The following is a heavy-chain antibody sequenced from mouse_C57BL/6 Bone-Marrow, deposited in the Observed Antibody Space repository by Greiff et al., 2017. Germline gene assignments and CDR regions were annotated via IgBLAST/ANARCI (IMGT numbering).Heavy chain of an antibody. CDR1: GYTFTDYN. CDR3: ARRDYGSSLLWDFDV. CDR2: INPNNGGT. V-gene: IGHV1-18*01. D-gene: IGHD1-1*01. J-gene: IGHJ1*03. Sequence: VQLQQSGPELVKPGASVKIPCKASGYTFTDYNMDWVKQSHGKSLEWIGDINPNNGGTISNQKFNGKATLTVDKYSSTAYMELRSLTSEDNAVYYCARRDYGSSLLWDFDVWGKGTTVTVAS.